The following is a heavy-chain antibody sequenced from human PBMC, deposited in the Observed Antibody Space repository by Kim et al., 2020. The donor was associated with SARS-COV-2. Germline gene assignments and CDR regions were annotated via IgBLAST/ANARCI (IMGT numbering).Heavy chain of an antibody. CDR2: IYYSGST. CDR1: GASISSYY. J-gene: IGHJ5*02. Sequence: SETLSLTCTVSGASISSYYWSWIRQPPGKGLEWIGYIYYSGSTNYNPSLKSRVTISVDTSKNQFSLKLSSVTAADTAVYYCARRVSALYDYSCSKWFDP. V-gene: IGHV4-59*08. CDR3: ARRVSALYDYSCSKWFDP. D-gene: IGHD3-16*01.